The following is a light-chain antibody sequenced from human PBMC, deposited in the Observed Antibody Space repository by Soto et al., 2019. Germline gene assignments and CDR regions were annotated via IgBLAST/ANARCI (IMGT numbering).Light chain of an antibody. CDR2: AAS. J-gene: IGKJ4*01. V-gene: IGKV1-17*01. Sequence: DIQRTQSPSSLCASVGDRVTITCRASQGIRKELGWYQQKPGEAPTRLIYAASSLQSGVPSKFSGSGTGTEFTLILSSLRPDDVATCDCQQYSSYPPFTFGGGPKV. CDR3: QQYSSYPPFT. CDR1: QGIRKE.